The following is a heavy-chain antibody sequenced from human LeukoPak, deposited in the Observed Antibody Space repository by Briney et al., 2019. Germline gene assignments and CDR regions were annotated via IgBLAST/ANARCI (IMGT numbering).Heavy chain of an antibody. CDR3: ARDLGSSSYFWNWFDP. V-gene: IGHV4-4*07. CDR2: FDTSGST. CDR1: GGSVSSYY. Sequence: SETLSLTCAVSGGSVSSYYWSWIRQPAGKGLEWIGRFDTSGSTYYNPSLMSRVTLSIDTSKNQVPLKLTSVTAADTAVYFCARDLGSSSYFWNWFDPWGQGTLVTVSS. J-gene: IGHJ5*02. D-gene: IGHD6-13*01.